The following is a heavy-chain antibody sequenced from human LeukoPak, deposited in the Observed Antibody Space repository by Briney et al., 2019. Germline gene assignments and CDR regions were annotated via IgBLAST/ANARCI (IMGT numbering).Heavy chain of an antibody. Sequence: PWGSLRLSCAASGFVFSSYWMSWVRQAPGKGLEWVANVNQDGSEEYYVDSVKGRFTISRDNVQNSLFLQMNSPRVEDTAVYYCARGYYDVWRGYYYDTFDVWGQGAMVTVSS. CDR1: GFVFSSYW. CDR3: ARGYYDVWRGYYYDTFDV. CDR2: VNQDGSEE. J-gene: IGHJ3*01. D-gene: IGHD3-3*01. V-gene: IGHV3-7*05.